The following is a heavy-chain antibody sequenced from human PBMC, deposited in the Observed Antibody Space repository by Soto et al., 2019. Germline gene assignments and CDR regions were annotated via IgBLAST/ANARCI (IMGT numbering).Heavy chain of an antibody. CDR1: GYFFTSYA. J-gene: IGHJ4*02. V-gene: IGHV1-3*01. Sequence: QVQLVQSGPEVKKTGASVKVSCRASGYFFTSYAIHWVRQAPGPRLEWLGWINAANGHTKYSQNFQGRVIITRDTSAHTAYMEVSSLKSGDTAVYYCARGSIAVAGRNQLDYWGQGTRVTVFS. CDR3: ARGSIAVAGRNQLDY. CDR2: INAANGHT. D-gene: IGHD6-19*01.